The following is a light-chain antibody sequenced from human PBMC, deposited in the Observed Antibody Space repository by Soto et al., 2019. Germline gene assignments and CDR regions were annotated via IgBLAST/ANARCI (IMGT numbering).Light chain of an antibody. V-gene: IGKV1-39*01. CDR1: QSISGY. CDR3: QQSYRTPT. Sequence: DIQMTQSPSSLSASVGDRVTITCRASQSISGYLNWYQQKPGEAPKVLIHAASSLQSGVPSRFSGSGSVTAFTLTINSLQPEDFATYYCQQSYRTPTFGQGTRLEI. J-gene: IGKJ2*01. CDR2: AAS.